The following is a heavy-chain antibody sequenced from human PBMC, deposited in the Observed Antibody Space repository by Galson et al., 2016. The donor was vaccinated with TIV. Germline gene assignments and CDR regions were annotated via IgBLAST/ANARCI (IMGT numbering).Heavy chain of an antibody. D-gene: IGHD3-22*01. CDR1: GFTFSIFA. CDR2: ISGGGGST. V-gene: IGHV3-23*01. Sequence: SLRLSCAASGFTFSIFAMTWVRQAPGMGLGWVSAISGGGGSTYYADSVKGRFTIFRDNSKNTLFLQMNSLRAEDTAVYYCTKVPSSGFSYYYGLDVWGQGTTVTVSS. J-gene: IGHJ6*02. CDR3: TKVPSSGFSYYYGLDV.